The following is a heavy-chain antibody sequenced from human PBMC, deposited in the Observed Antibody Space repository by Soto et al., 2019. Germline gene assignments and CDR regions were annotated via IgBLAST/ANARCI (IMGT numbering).Heavy chain of an antibody. CDR3: ARIPNYGMAAASYSYGMGV. D-gene: IGHD6-13*01. Sequence: AGPTLVNPTQTLTLTCTFSGFSLSTSGMCVSWIRQPPGKALEWLALIDWDDDKYYSTSLKTRLTISKDTSKNQVVLTMTNMDPVVTATYYGARIPNYGMAAASYSYGMGVWGQGSAVTVS. CDR1: GFSLSTSGMC. V-gene: IGHV2-70*01. CDR2: IDWDDDK. J-gene: IGHJ6*02.